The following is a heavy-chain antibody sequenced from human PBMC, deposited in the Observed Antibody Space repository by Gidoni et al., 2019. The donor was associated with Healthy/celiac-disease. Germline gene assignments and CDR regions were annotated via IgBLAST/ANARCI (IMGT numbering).Heavy chain of an antibody. Sequence: QVQLVQSGAEVKKPGASVKVSCKASGYTFTSYGISWVRQAPGQGLEWMGWISAYNGNTNYAQKLQGRVTMTTDTSTSTAYMELRSLRSDDTAVYYCARELAGYCSGGSCYSYYYYGMDVWGQGTTVTVSS. CDR2: ISAYNGNT. J-gene: IGHJ6*02. V-gene: IGHV1-18*01. D-gene: IGHD2-15*01. CDR3: ARELAGYCSGGSCYSYYYYGMDV. CDR1: GYTFTSYG.